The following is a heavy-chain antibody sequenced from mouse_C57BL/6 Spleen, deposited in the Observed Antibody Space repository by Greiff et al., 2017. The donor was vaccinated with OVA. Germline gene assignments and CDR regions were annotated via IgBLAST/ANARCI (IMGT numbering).Heavy chain of an antibody. CDR1: GFTFSSYA. Sequence: DVHLVESGGGLVKPGGSLKLSCAASGFTFSSYAMSWVRQTPEKRLEWVATISDGGSYTYYPDNVKGRFTISRDNAKNNLYLQMSHLKSEDTAMYYCARDDGSSDYAMDYWGQGTSVTVSS. J-gene: IGHJ4*01. V-gene: IGHV5-4*01. D-gene: IGHD1-1*01. CDR3: ARDDGSSDYAMDY. CDR2: ISDGGSYT.